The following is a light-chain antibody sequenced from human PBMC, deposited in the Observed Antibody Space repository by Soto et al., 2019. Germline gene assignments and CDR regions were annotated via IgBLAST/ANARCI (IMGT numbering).Light chain of an antibody. V-gene: IGLV2-23*02. Sequence: QSALTQRAAVSGSPGQSITISCTGTSSDVGSYNLVSWYQQHPGKAPKLMIYEVSKRPSGVSNRFSGSKSGNTASLTISGLQAEDEADYYCCSYAGSSTFHYVFGTGTKVTVL. CDR1: SSDVGSYNL. CDR3: CSYAGSSTFHYV. CDR2: EVS. J-gene: IGLJ1*01.